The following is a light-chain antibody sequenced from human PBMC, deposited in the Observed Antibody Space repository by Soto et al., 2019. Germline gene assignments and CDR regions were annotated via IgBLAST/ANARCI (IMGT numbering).Light chain of an antibody. Sequence: EIVLTRCPRPLPLSPGDRPPPSCWPSESIGDYLAWYQQRPGQAPRLLIYAASRRASGTPHRFSGSGSERAFTLAISGLEPADFGVYYCQQYVTSPSITFGQGTGLEIK. V-gene: IGKV3-20*01. CDR2: AAS. CDR3: QQYVTSPSIT. CDR1: ESIGDY. J-gene: IGKJ5*01.